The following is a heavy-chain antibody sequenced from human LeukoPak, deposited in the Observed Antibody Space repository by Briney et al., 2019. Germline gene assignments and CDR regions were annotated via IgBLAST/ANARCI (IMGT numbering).Heavy chain of an antibody. CDR2: IYHSGST. J-gene: IGHJ4*02. V-gene: IGHV4-38-2*02. D-gene: IGHD2-15*01. CDR1: GYSISSGYY. CDR3: ARATLRYFDY. Sequence: SETLSLTCTVSGYSISSGYYWGWIRQPPGKGLEWIGSIYHSGSTYYNPSLKSRVTISVDTSKNQFSLKLSSVTAADTAVYYCARATLRYFDYWGQGTLVTVSS.